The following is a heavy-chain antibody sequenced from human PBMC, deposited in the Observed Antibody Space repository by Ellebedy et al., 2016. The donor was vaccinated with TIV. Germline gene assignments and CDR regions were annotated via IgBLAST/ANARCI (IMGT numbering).Heavy chain of an antibody. Sequence: PGGSLRLSCAASGFSFSIYNMNWVRQAPGKGLEWVSSISSTGYYIYDADSVRGRFTISRDNAKSSLFLQMNSLRVEDTAVYYCARDSGPSGRPNAFDVWGRGTLVTVSS. CDR3: ARDSGPSGRPNAFDV. V-gene: IGHV3-21*01. D-gene: IGHD1-26*01. CDR1: GFSFSIYN. CDR2: ISSTGYYI. J-gene: IGHJ3*01.